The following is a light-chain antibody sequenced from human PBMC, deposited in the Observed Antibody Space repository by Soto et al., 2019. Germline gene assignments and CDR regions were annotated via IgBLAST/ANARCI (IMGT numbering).Light chain of an antibody. CDR1: SSDVGGYNY. CDR2: EVS. J-gene: IGLJ1*01. Sequence: QSVLTQPPSASGSPGQSVTISCTGTSSDVGGYNYVSWYQQHPGKAPKLMIYEVSKRPSGVPDRFSGSKSGNTASLTVSGLQAEDKADYYCSSYAGSNILYVFGTGTKLTVL. CDR3: SSYAGSNILYV. V-gene: IGLV2-8*01.